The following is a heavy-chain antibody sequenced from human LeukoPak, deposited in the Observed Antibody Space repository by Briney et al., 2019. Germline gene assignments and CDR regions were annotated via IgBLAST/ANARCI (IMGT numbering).Heavy chain of an antibody. J-gene: IGHJ6*03. V-gene: IGHV4-59*01. CDR1: GGSISSYY. CDR2: IYYSGST. D-gene: IGHD3-22*01. CDR3: ARGIEYYYDTGGYYMDV. Sequence: SETLSLTCTVSGGSISSYYWSWLRQPPGKGLEWIGYIYYSGSTNYNPSLKSRVTISVDTSKNQFSLKLSSVTAADTAVYYCARGIEYYYDTGGYYMDVWGKGTTVTISS.